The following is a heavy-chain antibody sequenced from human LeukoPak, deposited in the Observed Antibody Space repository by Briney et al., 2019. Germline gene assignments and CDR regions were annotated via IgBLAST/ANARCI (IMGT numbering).Heavy chain of an antibody. CDR1: GFTFSNYD. V-gene: IGHV3-30*03. CDR3: ARDLGYYRADY. Sequence: GGSLRLSCAASGFTFSNYDMHWVRQAPGKGLEWVAFISYDGTNKYYADSVKGRFTFSRDNSKYTLYLQMNSLRAEDTAVYYCARDLGYYRADYWGQGTLVTVSS. CDR2: ISYDGTNK. D-gene: IGHD1-26*01. J-gene: IGHJ4*02.